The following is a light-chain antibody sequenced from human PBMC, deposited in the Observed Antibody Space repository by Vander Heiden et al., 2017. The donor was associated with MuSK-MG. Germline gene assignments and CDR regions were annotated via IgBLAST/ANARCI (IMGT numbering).Light chain of an antibody. CDR2: LGS. CDR1: RSIRHSAGNNY. CDR3: MQTLEIPPT. J-gene: IGKJ4*01. V-gene: IGKV2-28*01. Sequence: DIVMTQFPLSLPVTPGEPAAISCRSSRSIRHSAGNNYLDWYLQKPGQSPQLLIYLGSDRASGVPDRFSGSGSHTDFTLKISRVEADDVGVYYCMQTLEIPPTFGGGTKVEIK.